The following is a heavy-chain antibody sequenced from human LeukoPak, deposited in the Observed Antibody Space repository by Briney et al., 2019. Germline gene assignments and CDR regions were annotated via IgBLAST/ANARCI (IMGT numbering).Heavy chain of an antibody. CDR2: VDHTGST. J-gene: IGHJ4*02. V-gene: IGHV4-59*12. Sequence: PSETLSLTCTVSDDSITMYYWTWIRQPPGKGLEWIGYVDHTGSTKFNPSLNGRVSISRDTSKNLFSLRLRSVTAADTAVYYCARDGDYLSYGSGRPFDYWGQGTLVTVSS. CDR3: ARDGDYLSYGSGRPFDY. D-gene: IGHD3-10*01. CDR1: DDSITMYY.